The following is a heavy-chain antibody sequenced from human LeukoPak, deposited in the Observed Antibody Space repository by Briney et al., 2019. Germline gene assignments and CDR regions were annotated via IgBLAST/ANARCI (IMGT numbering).Heavy chain of an antibody. CDR1: GFTFSSYW. J-gene: IGHJ4*02. D-gene: IGHD5-24*01. CDR3: ARVTRDGYNSLFDY. Sequence: PGGSLRLSCAASGFTFSSYWMNWARQAPGKGLEWVASINHNGNVNYYVDSVKGRFTISRDNAKNSLYLQMNSLRAEDTAVYYCARVTRDGYNSLFDYWGQGTLVTVSS. CDR2: INHNGNVN. V-gene: IGHV3-7*01.